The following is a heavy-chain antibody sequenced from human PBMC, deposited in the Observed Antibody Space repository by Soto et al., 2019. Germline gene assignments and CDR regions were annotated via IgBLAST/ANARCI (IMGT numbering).Heavy chain of an antibody. J-gene: IGHJ4*02. CDR2: IYYSGST. V-gene: IGHV4-31*03. D-gene: IGHD2-8*01. Sequence: SETLSLTCTVSGGSISSGGYYWSWIRQHPGKGLEWIGYIYYSGSTYYNPSLKSRVTISVDTSKNQFSLKLSSVTAADTAVYYCAREAEDYDGVFDYWGQVTLVTVSS. CDR3: AREAEDYDGVFDY. CDR1: GGSISSGGYY.